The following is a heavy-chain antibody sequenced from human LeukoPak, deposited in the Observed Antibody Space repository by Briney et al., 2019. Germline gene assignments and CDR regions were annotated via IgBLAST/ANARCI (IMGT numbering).Heavy chain of an antibody. CDR2: INHSGST. D-gene: IGHD2-15*01. CDR3: ARRPGVAGYYYYYMDV. Sequence: SETLSLTCAVYGGSFSGYYWSWIRQPPEKGLEWIGEINHSGSTNYNPSLKSRVTISVDTSKNQFSLKLSSVTAADTAVYYCARRPGVAGYYYYYMDVWGKGTTVTVSS. J-gene: IGHJ6*03. CDR1: GGSFSGYY. V-gene: IGHV4-34*01.